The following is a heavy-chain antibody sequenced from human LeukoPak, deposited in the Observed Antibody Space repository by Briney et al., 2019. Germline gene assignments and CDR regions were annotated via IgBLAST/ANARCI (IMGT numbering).Heavy chain of an antibody. CDR3: ARKAAAGTFYYYYYMDV. Sequence: SETLSLTCAVSGGSISSSNWWSWVRQPPGKGLEWIGEIYHSGSTNYNPSLKSRVTISVDKSKNQFSLKLSSVTAADTAVYYCARKAAAGTFYYYYYMDVWGKGTTVTVSS. V-gene: IGHV4-4*02. CDR2: IYHSGST. D-gene: IGHD6-13*01. J-gene: IGHJ6*03. CDR1: GGSISSSNW.